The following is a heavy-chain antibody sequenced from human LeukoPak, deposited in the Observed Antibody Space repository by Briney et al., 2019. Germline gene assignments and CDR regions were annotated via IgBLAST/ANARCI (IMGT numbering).Heavy chain of an antibody. CDR2: ISSSGST. CDR3: ARDRDSSGFGFDY. J-gene: IGHJ4*02. V-gene: IGHV4-61*02. Sequence: PSQTLSLTCTVSGDSISSGDYYWSWIRQPAGKGLEWIGRISSSGSTNYNPSLKSRVTISVDTSKNQFSLKLSSVTAADTAVYFCARDRDSSGFGFDYWGQGTLVTVSS. D-gene: IGHD3-22*01. CDR1: GDSISSGDYY.